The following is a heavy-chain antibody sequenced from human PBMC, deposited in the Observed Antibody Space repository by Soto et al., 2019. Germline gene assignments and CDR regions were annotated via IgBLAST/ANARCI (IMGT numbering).Heavy chain of an antibody. CDR3: VREAGYNWFDP. Sequence: ASVKVSCKAVGGTFSDYVISWVRQAPGQGLEWMGGIIAMSGTVNNAQKFQDRVTITADESTSTAYMELSSLRSEDTAIYYCVREAGYNWFDPWGQGTLVTSPQ. CDR1: GGTFSDYV. J-gene: IGHJ5*02. D-gene: IGHD6-13*01. V-gene: IGHV1-69*13. CDR2: IIAMSGTV.